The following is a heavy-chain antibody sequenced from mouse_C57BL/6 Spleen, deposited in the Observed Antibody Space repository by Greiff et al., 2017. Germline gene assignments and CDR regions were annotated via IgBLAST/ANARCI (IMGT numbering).Heavy chain of an antibody. CDR2: IYPGSGGT. V-gene: IGHV1-54*01. Sequence: QVQLKQSGAELVKPGTSVKVSCKASGYAFTNYLIEWVKQRPGQGLEWIGEIYPGSGGTNYNEKFKGKATLTADKASSTAYMQLSSLTSVDSAVYLGDVFGSYYFDYWGQGTTLTVSS. CDR1: GYAFTNYL. J-gene: IGHJ2*01. D-gene: IGHD1-1*02. CDR3: DVFGSYYFDY.